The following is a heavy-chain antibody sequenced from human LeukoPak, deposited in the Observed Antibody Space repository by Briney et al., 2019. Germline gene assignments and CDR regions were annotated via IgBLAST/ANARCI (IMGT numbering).Heavy chain of an antibody. CDR3: ARAPDIVVVPAANDY. J-gene: IGHJ4*02. CDR1: GFTFSSYS. Sequence: GGSLRLSCAASGFTFSSYSMNWVRQAPGKGLEWVSSISSSSSYIYYADSVKGRFTISRENAKNSLYLQMNSLRAEDTAVYYCARAPDIVVVPAANDYWGQGTLVTVSS. V-gene: IGHV3-21*01. D-gene: IGHD2-2*01. CDR2: ISSSSSYI.